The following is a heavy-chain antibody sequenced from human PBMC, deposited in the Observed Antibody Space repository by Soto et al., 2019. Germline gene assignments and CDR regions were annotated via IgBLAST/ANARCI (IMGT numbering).Heavy chain of an antibody. V-gene: IGHV2-5*02. CDR1: GFSLSTSGVG. D-gene: IGHD2-2*01. CDR2: IYWDDDK. CDR3: GQSVVLLPAAMVKYTWFDP. Sequence: QITLKGSGPTLVKPTQTLTLTCTFSGFSLSTSGVGVGWIRQPPGKALEWLALIYWDDDKHYSPSLKSRLTTPKDTSKNNVVLTMTNMDPVDTATYYCGQSVVLLPAAMVKYTWFDPWGQGTLVTVSS. J-gene: IGHJ5*02.